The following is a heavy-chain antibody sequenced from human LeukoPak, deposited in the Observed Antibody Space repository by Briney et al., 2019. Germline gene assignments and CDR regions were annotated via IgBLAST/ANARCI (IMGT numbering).Heavy chain of an antibody. J-gene: IGHJ5*02. V-gene: IGHV2-5*01. CDR2: IYWNDDK. CDR3: AHSLTLEVQGNNWFDP. Sequence: SGPTLVNPTQTLTLACTFSGFSLTTSGVGVGWIRQPPGKALEWLALIYWNDDKRYSPSLKSRLTITKDTSKNQVVLKMTNMDPVDTATYYCAHSLTLEVQGNNWFDPWGQGTLVTVSS. CDR1: GFSLTTSGVG. D-gene: IGHD1-1*01.